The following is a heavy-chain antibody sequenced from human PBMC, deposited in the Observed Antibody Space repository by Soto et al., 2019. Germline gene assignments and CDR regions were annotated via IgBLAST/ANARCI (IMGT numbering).Heavy chain of an antibody. J-gene: IGHJ6*02. V-gene: IGHV3-74*01. CDR1: GFTFSNHW. CDR2: MNSDGSST. Sequence: EVQLVESGGGLVQPGGSLRLSCAASGFTFSNHWMHWVRQAPGKGLIWVSRMNSDGSSTTYADSVKGGFTISRDNAKNTLYLQMNSLRAEDTAVYYCARDTHYYDTSNYYRTYGMDVWGQGTAV. CDR3: ARDTHYYDTSNYYRTYGMDV. D-gene: IGHD3-22*01.